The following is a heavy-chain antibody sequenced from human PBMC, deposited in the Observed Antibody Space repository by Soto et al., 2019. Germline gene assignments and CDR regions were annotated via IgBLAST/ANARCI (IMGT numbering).Heavy chain of an antibody. CDR1: GFSFNNHG. Sequence: QVQLAESGGGVVQPGRSLRLSCAASGFSFNNHGMHWVRQAPGKGLEWVAVIWYDGSYKYYADSVKGRFTISRDKSKNTLYLQMTSLRADGTALFYCARQHMLSYYFDSWGQGTLVTVSS. CDR3: ARQHMLSYYFDS. D-gene: IGHD3-10*02. CDR2: IWYDGSYK. V-gene: IGHV3-33*01. J-gene: IGHJ4*02.